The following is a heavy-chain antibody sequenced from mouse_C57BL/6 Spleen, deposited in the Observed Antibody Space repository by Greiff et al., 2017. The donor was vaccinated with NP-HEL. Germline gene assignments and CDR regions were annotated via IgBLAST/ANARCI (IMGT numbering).Heavy chain of an antibody. CDR1: GYTFTSYW. V-gene: IGHV1-64*01. Sequence: QVHVKQPGAELVKPGASVKLSCKASGYTFTSYWMHWVKQRPGQGLEWIGMIHPNSGSTNYNEKFKSKATLTVDKSSSTAYMQLSSLTSEDSAVYYCARGDWAYWGQGTLVTVSA. J-gene: IGHJ3*01. CDR3: ARGDWAY. CDR2: IHPNSGST.